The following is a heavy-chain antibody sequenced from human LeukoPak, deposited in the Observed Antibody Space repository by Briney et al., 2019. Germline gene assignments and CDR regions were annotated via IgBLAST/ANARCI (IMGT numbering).Heavy chain of an antibody. V-gene: IGHV3-23*01. CDR3: ARDSSLYYDFWSGVSANWFDP. CDR2: ISGSGGST. D-gene: IGHD3-3*01. J-gene: IGHJ5*02. Sequence: GGSLRLSCAASGFTFSSYAMSWVRQAPGKGLEWVSAISGSGGSTYYADSVKGRFTISRDNSKNTLYLQMNSLRAEDTAVYYCARDSSLYYDFWSGVSANWFDPWGQGTLVTVSS. CDR1: GFTFSSYA.